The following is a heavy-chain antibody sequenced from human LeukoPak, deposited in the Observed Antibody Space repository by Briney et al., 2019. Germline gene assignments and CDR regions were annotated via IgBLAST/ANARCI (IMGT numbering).Heavy chain of an antibody. Sequence: GASVKVSCNASGYTFTSYDINWVRQATGQGLEWMGWVNPNSGHTGYAQKFQGRVTMTRNTSISTAYMDLSSLRSEDTAVYYCATAYGDYALNWGQGTLVTVPS. CDR2: VNPNSGHT. V-gene: IGHV1-8*01. CDR1: GYTFTSYD. CDR3: ATAYGDYALN. J-gene: IGHJ4*02. D-gene: IGHD4-17*01.